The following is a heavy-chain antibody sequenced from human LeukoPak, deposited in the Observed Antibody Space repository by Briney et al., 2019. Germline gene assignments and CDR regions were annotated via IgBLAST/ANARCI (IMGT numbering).Heavy chain of an antibody. CDR1: GGSFSGYY. CDR2: INHSGST. CDR3: AAMRAGYFDY. V-gene: IGHV4-34*01. J-gene: IGHJ4*02. D-gene: IGHD2-2*01. Sequence: SETLSLTCAVYGGSFSGYYWSWIRQPPGKGLEWIGEINHSGSTNYNPSLKSRVTISVDKSKNQFSLKLSSVTAADTAVYYCAAMRAGYFDYWGQGTLVTVSS.